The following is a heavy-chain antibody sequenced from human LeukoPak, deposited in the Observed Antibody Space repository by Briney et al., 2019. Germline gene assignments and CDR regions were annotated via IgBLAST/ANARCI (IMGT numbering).Heavy chain of an antibody. J-gene: IGHJ4*02. V-gene: IGHV1-2*02. CDR1: GYTFTSYG. CDR2: INPNTGGT. Sequence: GASVKVSCKASGYTFTSYGISWVRQAPGQGLEWMGWINPNTGGTNYAQKFQGRVTMTRDTSISTAYMELSRLRSDDTAVYYCASYCSGGSCLHYDFWGQGTLVTVSS. D-gene: IGHD2-15*01. CDR3: ASYCSGGSCLHYDF.